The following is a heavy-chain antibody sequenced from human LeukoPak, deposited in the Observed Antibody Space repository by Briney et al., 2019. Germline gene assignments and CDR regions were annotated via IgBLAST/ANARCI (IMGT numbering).Heavy chain of an antibody. J-gene: IGHJ4*02. CDR1: GGSFSGYY. V-gene: IGHV4-34*01. D-gene: IGHD3-9*01. CDR2: IYYSGST. CDR3: ARHTGSQAESILNPFDY. Sequence: SETLSLTCAVYGGSFSGYYWSWIRQPPGKGLEWIGSIYYSGSTYYNPSLKSRVTISVDTSKNQFSLKLSSVTAADTAVYYCARHTGSQAESILNPFDYWGQGTLVTVSS.